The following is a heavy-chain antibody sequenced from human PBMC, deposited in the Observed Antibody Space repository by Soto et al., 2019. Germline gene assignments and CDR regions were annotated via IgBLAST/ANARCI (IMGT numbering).Heavy chain of an antibody. CDR1: GFPISSPYS. CDR3: ARVTMVIRDSDHFGVDV. D-gene: IGHD4-17*01. CDR2: ISHTGTT. Sequence: SETLSLTCLVSGFPISSPYSWGWIRQPPGKGLEWIGSISHTGTTSYSPSLTSRVSISVDTSKNQVSLKLTSVTAADTAVYFCARVTMVIRDSDHFGVDVWGHGTTVTVYS. V-gene: IGHV4-38-2*02. J-gene: IGHJ6*02.